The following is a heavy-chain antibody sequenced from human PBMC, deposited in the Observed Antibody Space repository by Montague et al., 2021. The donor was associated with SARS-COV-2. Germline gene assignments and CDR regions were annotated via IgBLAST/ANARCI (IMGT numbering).Heavy chain of an antibody. J-gene: IGHJ5*02. V-gene: IGHV4-59*13. Sequence: SETLSLTCSASGGSISSYYCCWIRQSPGKGLEWIGYIFHSGITDYNPSLKSRVTISVDMSKNQFSLQMNSVTAADSAVYYCARTEYNWNDWFDPWGQGTLVTVSS. D-gene: IGHD1-20*01. CDR2: IFHSGIT. CDR1: GGSISSYY. CDR3: ARTEYNWNDWFDP.